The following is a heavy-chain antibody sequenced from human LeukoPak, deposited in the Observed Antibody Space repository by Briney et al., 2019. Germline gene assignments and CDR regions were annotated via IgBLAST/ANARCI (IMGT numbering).Heavy chain of an antibody. D-gene: IGHD6-13*01. Sequence: GGSLRLSCAASGFTFSSYGMHWVRQAPGKGLEWVAVIWYDGSNKYYADSVKGRFTISRDNSKNTLYLQMNSLRAEDTAVYYCARDRYPQQLHSAPLGYWGQGTLVTVSS. CDR1: GFTFSSYG. J-gene: IGHJ4*02. CDR2: IWYDGSNK. CDR3: ARDRYPQQLHSAPLGY. V-gene: IGHV3-33*01.